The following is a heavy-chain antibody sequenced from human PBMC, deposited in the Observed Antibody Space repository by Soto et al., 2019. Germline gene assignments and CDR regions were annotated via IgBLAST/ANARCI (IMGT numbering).Heavy chain of an antibody. CDR3: VRTSLVVAVATREDF. CDR2: ISGSGGST. D-gene: IGHD2-15*01. Sequence: GGSLRLSCSASGFTFSSYAMSWVRQAPGKGLEWVSAISGSGGSTYYADSVKGRFTISRDNSKNTLYLQMNSLRAEDTAVYYCVRTSLVVAVATREDFWGQGTLVTVSS. J-gene: IGHJ4*02. V-gene: IGHV3-23*01. CDR1: GFTFSSYA.